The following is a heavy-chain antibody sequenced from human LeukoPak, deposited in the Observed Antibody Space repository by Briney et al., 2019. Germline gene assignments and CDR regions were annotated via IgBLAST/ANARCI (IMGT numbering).Heavy chain of an antibody. CDR2: ISAYNGNT. Sequence: GASVKVSCKASGYTFTSYDINWVRQATGQGLEWMGWISAYNGNTNYAQKLQGRVTMTTDTSTSTAYMELSRLRSDDTAVYYCARDWAGGSSGWYYEPYFDYWGQGTLVTVSS. CDR1: GYTFTSYD. CDR3: ARDWAGGSSGWYYEPYFDY. V-gene: IGHV1-18*01. D-gene: IGHD6-19*01. J-gene: IGHJ4*02.